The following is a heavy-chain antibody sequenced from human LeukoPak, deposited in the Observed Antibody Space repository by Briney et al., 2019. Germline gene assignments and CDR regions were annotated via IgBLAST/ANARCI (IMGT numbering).Heavy chain of an antibody. CDR3: AREGIDSSSWSRRDY. Sequence: GGXXXSYYWSWIRQPPGKGLEWIGEINHSGSTNYNPSLKSRVTISVDTSKNQFSLKLSSVTAADTAVYYCAREGIDSSSWSRRDYWGQGTLVTVSS. CDR1: GGXXXSYY. V-gene: IGHV4-34*01. CDR2: INHSGST. D-gene: IGHD6-13*01. J-gene: IGHJ4*02.